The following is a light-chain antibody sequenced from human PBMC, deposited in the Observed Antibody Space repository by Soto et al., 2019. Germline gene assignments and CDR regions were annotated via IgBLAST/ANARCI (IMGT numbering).Light chain of an antibody. CDR2: DVS. J-gene: IGLJ2*01. V-gene: IGLV2-14*01. Sequence: QSALTQPASVSGSPGQSITISCTGTSSDVGGYNYVSWYQQHPGQAPKLMIYDVSNRPSGVSNRFSGSKSGNTASLTISGLQAEDEADYCCSSYTNSSPLVIFGGGTKVTVL. CDR1: SSDVGGYNY. CDR3: SSYTNSSPLVI.